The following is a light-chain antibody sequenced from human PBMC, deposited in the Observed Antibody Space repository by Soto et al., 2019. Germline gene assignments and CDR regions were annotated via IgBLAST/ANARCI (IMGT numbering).Light chain of an antibody. J-gene: IGLJ3*02. CDR1: TGAVTSSSY. CDR2: TTD. CDR3: LLYYGGAHLV. Sequence: QAVVTQEPSLTVSPGGTVTLTCASSTGAVTSSSYPSWFQQKPGHAPRTLIYTTDDQHSWTPARFSGSLLGGKAALTLSGVQPEDEAEYYCLLYYGGAHLVFGGGTKLTVL. V-gene: IGLV7-43*01.